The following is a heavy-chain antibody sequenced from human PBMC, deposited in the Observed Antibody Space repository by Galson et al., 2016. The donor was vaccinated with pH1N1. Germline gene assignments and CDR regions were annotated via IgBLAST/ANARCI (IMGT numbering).Heavy chain of an antibody. CDR3: AKDRNRIVALQGYFDS. Sequence: SLRLSCAASGFTFNNYAMFWVRQVPGKGLEWVSSISGSGISTYYADSVKGRFTISRDNSKNTLYLQMNSLRAEDTALYYCAKDRNRIVALQGYFDSWGQGSLVTVSS. D-gene: IGHD6-13*01. CDR1: GFTFNNYA. V-gene: IGHV3-23*01. J-gene: IGHJ4*02. CDR2: ISGSGIST.